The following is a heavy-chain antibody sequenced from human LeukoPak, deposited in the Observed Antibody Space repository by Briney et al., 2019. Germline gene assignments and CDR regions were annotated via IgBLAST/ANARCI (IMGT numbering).Heavy chain of an antibody. D-gene: IGHD6-13*01. CDR1: GFTFSSYS. Sequence: GGSLRLSCAASGFTFSSYSMNWVRQAPGKGLEWASSISSSSSYIYYADSVKGRFTISRDNAKNSLYLQMNSLRAEDTAVYYCARLAAAGYFDYWGQGTLVTVSS. V-gene: IGHV3-21*01. J-gene: IGHJ4*02. CDR2: ISSSSSYI. CDR3: ARLAAAGYFDY.